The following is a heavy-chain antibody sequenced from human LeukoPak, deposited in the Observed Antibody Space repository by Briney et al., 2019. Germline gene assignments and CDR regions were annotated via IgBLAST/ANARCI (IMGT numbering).Heavy chain of an antibody. D-gene: IGHD3-10*01. CDR1: GYTFTGYY. J-gene: IGHJ4*02. CDR2: INPNGGGT. V-gene: IGHV1-2*02. CDR3: ATYQYDSGTYLDY. Sequence: ASVKVSCKASGYTFTGYYIHWVRQAPGQGLEWMGWINPNGGGTNYAQKFQGRVTMTRDTSISTAYMELSRLRSDDTAVYYCATYQYDSGTYLDYWGQGTLVTVSS.